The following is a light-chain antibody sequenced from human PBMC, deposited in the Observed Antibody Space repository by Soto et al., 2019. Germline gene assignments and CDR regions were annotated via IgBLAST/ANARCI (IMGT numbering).Light chain of an antibody. J-gene: IGKJ1*01. CDR2: AAS. V-gene: IGKV1-39*01. CDR3: HQSYSSPWT. CDR1: QTISTY. Sequence: DIQMTQSPSSLSASIGDRVTITCRASQTISTYLNWYQQQPGKAPKLLIYAASTLQIGVPSRFSGSGSGTDFTLTITSLQPEHFAIYWCHQSYSSPWTFGQGTNVEIK.